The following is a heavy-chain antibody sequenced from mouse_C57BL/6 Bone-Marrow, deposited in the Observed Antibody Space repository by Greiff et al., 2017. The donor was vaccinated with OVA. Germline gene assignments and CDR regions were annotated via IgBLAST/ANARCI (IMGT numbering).Heavy chain of an antibody. CDR3: VRLLSGS. Sequence: EVKVEESGGGLVQPKGSLKLSCAASGFTFNTYAMHWVRQAPGKGLEWVARIRSNSSNYATYYADSVKDRFTISRDDSQSMLYLQMNNLKTDDTAMYFCVRLLSGSWGQGTLVTVSA. CDR1: GFTFNTYA. V-gene: IGHV10-3*01. CDR2: IRSNSSNYAT. J-gene: IGHJ3*01. D-gene: IGHD2-12*01.